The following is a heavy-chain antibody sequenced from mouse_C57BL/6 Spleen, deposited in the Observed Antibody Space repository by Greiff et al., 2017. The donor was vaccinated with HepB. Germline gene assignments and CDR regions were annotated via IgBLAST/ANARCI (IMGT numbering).Heavy chain of an antibody. CDR1: GYTFTSYW. Sequence: QVQLQQSGAELVKPGASVKLSCKASGYTFTSYWMHWVKQRPGQGLEWIGMIHPNSGSTNYNEKFKSKATLTVDKSSSTAYMQLSSLTSEDSAVYYCARDVILLGEAMDYWGQGTAVTVSS. V-gene: IGHV1-64*01. CDR2: IHPNSGST. D-gene: IGHD1-1*01. J-gene: IGHJ4*01. CDR3: ARDVILLGEAMDY.